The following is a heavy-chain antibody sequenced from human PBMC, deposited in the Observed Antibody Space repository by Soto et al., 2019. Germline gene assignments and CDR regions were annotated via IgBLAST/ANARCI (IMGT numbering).Heavy chain of an antibody. CDR3: ARDGERDTGLNFYYYLHGMDA. Sequence: ASVEVSSKSCGYGFTTYGIMWVQQAPGQGLELMGWISPYNGTTKYAEKFQGEMTMTTDTATSTAYMDLRSLRSDDTAVYYCARDGERDTGLNFYYYLHGMDAWGQGTTVT. CDR2: ISPYNGTT. D-gene: IGHD1-1*01. V-gene: IGHV1-18*04. CDR1: GYGFTTYG. J-gene: IGHJ6*02.